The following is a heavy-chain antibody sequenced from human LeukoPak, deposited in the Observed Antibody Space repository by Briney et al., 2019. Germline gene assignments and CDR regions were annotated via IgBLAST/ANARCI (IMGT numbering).Heavy chain of an antibody. J-gene: IGHJ4*02. CDR3: AKEIGGSGSYACDY. Sequence: GGSLRLSCAASGFTFRTYGMHWVRQAPGKGLEWVAVISYDGNNKYYADSVKGRLTISRDNSKNTLYLQMNSLRVEDTAVYYCAKEIGGSGSYACDYWGQGTPVTVSS. CDR2: ISYDGNNK. D-gene: IGHD1-26*01. CDR1: GFTFRTYG. V-gene: IGHV3-30*18.